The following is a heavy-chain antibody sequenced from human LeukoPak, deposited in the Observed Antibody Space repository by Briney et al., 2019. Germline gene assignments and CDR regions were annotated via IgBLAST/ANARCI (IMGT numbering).Heavy chain of an antibody. J-gene: IGHJ1*01. CDR3: ALSSGWYHFQH. Sequence: ASVKVSCTTSGYTFTSYGMHWVRQAPGQRLEWMGWINGGNGDAKYSQKFQGRVTMTEDTSTDTAYMELSSLRSEDTAVYYCALSSGWYHFQHWGQGTLVTVSS. CDR1: GYTFTSYG. CDR2: INGGNGDA. V-gene: IGHV1-3*01. D-gene: IGHD6-19*01.